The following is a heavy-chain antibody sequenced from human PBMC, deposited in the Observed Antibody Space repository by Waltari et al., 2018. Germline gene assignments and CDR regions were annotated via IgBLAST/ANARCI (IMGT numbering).Heavy chain of an antibody. CDR1: SGAISSSGYY. CDR3: ARGLIGQWLVHPFDH. Sequence: QLQLQESGPGLVKPSETLSLTCTVSSGAISSSGYYWGWIRQPPGKGLEWMGSIYYSGNTYYNPSLKNRVTISVDTSKNQFSLKVTSVTAADTAVYYCARGLIGQWLVHPFDHWGQGTLVTVSS. D-gene: IGHD6-19*01. V-gene: IGHV4-39*07. CDR2: IYYSGNT. J-gene: IGHJ4*02.